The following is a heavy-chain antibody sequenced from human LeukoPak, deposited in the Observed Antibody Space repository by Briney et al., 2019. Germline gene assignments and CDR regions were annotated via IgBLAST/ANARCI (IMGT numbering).Heavy chain of an antibody. J-gene: IGHJ4*02. CDR1: AFTLSSYS. CDR3: ARDQQWLYYFDY. V-gene: IGHV3-21*01. Sequence: GRSLRLSCAASAFTLSSYSMNCVRQAPGKGLEWVSSISSSSSYIYYADSVKGRFTISRDNAKSSLYLQMNSLRAEDTAVYYCARDQQWLYYFDYWGQGTLVTVSS. D-gene: IGHD6-19*01. CDR2: ISSSSSYI.